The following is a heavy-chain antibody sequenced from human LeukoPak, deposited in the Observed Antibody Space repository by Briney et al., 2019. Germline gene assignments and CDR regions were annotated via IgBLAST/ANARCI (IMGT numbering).Heavy chain of an antibody. CDR1: GFTFRSYW. V-gene: IGHV3-7*01. D-gene: IGHD5-12*01. J-gene: IGHJ4*02. Sequence: TGGSLRLSCAASGFTFRSYWMSWVRQALGKGLEWVANINQGGSVKYYVDSVKGRFTISRDDAKNSLYVQMNSLRDEDTAVYYCARVGYSGWNLEYWGQGTLVTVSS. CDR3: ARVGYSGWNLEY. CDR2: INQGGSVK.